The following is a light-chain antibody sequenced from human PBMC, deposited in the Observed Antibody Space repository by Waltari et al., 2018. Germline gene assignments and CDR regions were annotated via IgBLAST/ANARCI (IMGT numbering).Light chain of an antibody. CDR1: QSFNNY. V-gene: IGKV3-11*01. Sequence: EIVLTQSPATLSLSPGERAALSCRASQSFNNYLAWYQQKHGQAPRLLIYDASTRATGIAARFSGSGSGTDFTLTISSLEPEDSAVYYCQERSDWRGLTFGPGTKVDFK. CDR2: DAS. J-gene: IGKJ3*01. CDR3: QERSDWRGLT.